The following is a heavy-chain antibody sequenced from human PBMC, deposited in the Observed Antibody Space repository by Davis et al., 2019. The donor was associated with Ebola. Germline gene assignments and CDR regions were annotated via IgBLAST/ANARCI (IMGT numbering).Heavy chain of an antibody. J-gene: IGHJ5*02. CDR1: GFTFSTYG. CDR3: ARGTTVGWDNWFDP. D-gene: IGHD4-11*01. CDR2: ISYDGSNK. V-gene: IGHV3-30*03. Sequence: SCAASGFTFSTYGMHWVRQAPGKGLEWVAVISYDGSNKYYADSVKGRFTISRDNSKNTLYLQMNSLRAEDTAVYYCARGTTVGWDNWFDPWGQGTLVTVSS.